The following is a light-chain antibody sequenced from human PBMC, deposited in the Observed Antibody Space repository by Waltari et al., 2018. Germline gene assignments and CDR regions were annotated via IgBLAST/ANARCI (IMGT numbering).Light chain of an antibody. CDR2: AAS. V-gene: IGKV1-39*01. CDR1: QSISSY. CDR3: QQSYSTRLYT. J-gene: IGKJ2*01. Sequence: DIQMTQSPSSLSASVGDRVTITCRASQSISSYLNWYQQKPGKAPKRLIYAASSLQSGVPSRFSGSGSGTDFTLTISSLQPEDFATYYCQQSYSTRLYTFGQGTKLEIK.